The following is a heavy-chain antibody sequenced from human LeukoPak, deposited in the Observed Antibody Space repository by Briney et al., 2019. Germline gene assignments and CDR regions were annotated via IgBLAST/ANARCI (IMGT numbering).Heavy chain of an antibody. J-gene: IGHJ4*02. CDR3: AKFPIILIAAAGRNDY. D-gene: IGHD6-13*01. V-gene: IGHV3-23*01. CDR2: ISGSGGST. CDR1: GFTFSSYA. Sequence: GGSLRLSCAASGFTFSSYAMSWVRQAPGKGLEWVSAISGSGGSTYYADSVKGRFTISRDNSKNTLYQQMNSLRAEDTAVYYCAKFPIILIAAAGRNDYWGQGTLVTGSS.